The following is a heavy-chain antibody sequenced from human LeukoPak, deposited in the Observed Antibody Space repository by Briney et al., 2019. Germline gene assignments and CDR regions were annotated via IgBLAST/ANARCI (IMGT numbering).Heavy chain of an antibody. V-gene: IGHV3-30*02. CDR1: RFTFSTYG. D-gene: IGHD1-26*01. Sequence: GGSLRLSCAASRFTFSTYGMHWVRQAPGKGLEWVAFIRYDGSNKYYADSVKGRFTISRDNSKNTLYLQMNSLRAEDTAVYYCAKDLGSYEGYYFDYWGQGTLVTVSS. CDR3: AKDLGSYEGYYFDY. J-gene: IGHJ4*02. CDR2: IRYDGSNK.